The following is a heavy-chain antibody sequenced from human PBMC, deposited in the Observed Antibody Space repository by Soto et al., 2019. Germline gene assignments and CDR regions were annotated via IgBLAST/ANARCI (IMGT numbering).Heavy chain of an antibody. CDR1: GDSISSLY. CDR3: AKSLWDTSGWKTDY. D-gene: IGHD6-19*01. Sequence: QVQLQESGPGLVKPSETLSLTCTVSGDSISSLYWSWIRQPPGKGLEWIGYIYYSGSINYKPSLKSRVTISVDPSKNQFSLRLSSVTAADTAVYYCAKSLWDTSGWKTDYWGQGTLVTVSS. V-gene: IGHV4-59*01. J-gene: IGHJ4*02. CDR2: IYYSGSI.